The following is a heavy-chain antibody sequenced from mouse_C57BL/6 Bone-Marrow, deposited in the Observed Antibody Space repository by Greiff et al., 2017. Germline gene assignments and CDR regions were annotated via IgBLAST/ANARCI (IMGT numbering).Heavy chain of an antibody. V-gene: IGHV1-62-2*01. J-gene: IGHJ3*01. CDR1: GYTFTEYT. Sequence: QVQLQQSGAELVKPGASVTLSCKASGYTFTEYTIHWVKQRSGQGLEWIGWFYPGSGSLKYNDKFTDKATLTADKSSSTVYMELSRLTSEDTAVYFCARHEDGSSPAWFAYWGQGTLVTVSA. CDR3: ARHEDGSSPAWFAY. D-gene: IGHD1-1*01. CDR2: FYPGSGSL.